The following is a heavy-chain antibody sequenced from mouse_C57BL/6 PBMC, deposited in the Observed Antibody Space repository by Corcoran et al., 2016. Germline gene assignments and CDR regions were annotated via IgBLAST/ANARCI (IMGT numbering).Heavy chain of an antibody. D-gene: IGHD1-1*01. Sequence: QDQLQQSGAERVKPGASVKISCKASGYAFSSYWKNWVKQRPGKGIEWIGQIYPGDGDTNYNGKFKGKATLTADKSSSTAYMQLSSLTSEDSAVYFCAKDYGSGYWGQGTTLTVSS. J-gene: IGHJ2*01. CDR3: AKDYGSGY. CDR2: IYPGDGDT. CDR1: GYAFSSYW. V-gene: IGHV1-80*01.